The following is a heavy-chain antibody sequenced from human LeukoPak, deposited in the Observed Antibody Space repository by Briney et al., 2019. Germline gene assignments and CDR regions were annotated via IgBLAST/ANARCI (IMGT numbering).Heavy chain of an antibody. V-gene: IGHV1-69*01. CDR1: GGTFSSYA. Sequence: GSSVKVSCKASGGTFSSYAISWVRQAPGQGLEWMGGIIPIFGTANYAQKFQGRVTITADESTSTAYMELSSLRSEDTAVYYCARSYYYDSSGYYQTPFDYWGQGTLVTVSS. CDR2: IIPIFGTA. J-gene: IGHJ4*02. CDR3: ARSYYYDSSGYYQTPFDY. D-gene: IGHD3-22*01.